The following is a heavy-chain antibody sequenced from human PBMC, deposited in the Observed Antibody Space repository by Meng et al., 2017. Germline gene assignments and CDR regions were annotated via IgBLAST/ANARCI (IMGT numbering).Heavy chain of an antibody. CDR1: GGSFSGYY. D-gene: IGHD5-24*01. CDR3: ASGDGYNTFDY. V-gene: IGHV4-59*01. Sequence: SETLSLTCAVYGGSFSGYYWSWIRQPPGKGLEWIGYIYYSGSTNYNPSLKSRVTISVDTSKNQFSLKLSSVTAADTAVYYCASGDGYNTFDYWGQGTLVTVSS. CDR2: IYYSGST. J-gene: IGHJ4*02.